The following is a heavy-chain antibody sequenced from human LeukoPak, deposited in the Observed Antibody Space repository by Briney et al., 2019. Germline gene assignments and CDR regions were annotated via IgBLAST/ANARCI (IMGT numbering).Heavy chain of an antibody. V-gene: IGHV3-7*01. Sequence: GGSLRLSCTASGLTFTNYWMIWVRQAPGKGLEWVANINHDASEKYYVGSVEGRFAISRDNAKNSLFLQMNSLRAEDTGVYYCATSSYSSSSSWGQGTLVTVSS. D-gene: IGHD6-6*01. J-gene: IGHJ5*02. CDR1: GLTFTNYW. CDR2: INHDASEK. CDR3: ATSSYSSSSS.